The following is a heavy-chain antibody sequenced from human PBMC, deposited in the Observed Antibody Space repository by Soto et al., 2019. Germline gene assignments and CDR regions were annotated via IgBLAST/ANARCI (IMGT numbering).Heavy chain of an antibody. V-gene: IGHV1-3*01. D-gene: IGHD6-13*01. CDR1: GSTFTSYG. CDR2: ITAANGDT. J-gene: IGHJ5*02. CDR3: VRRHVSATGIDWFDP. Sequence: ASVKVSCKASGSTFTSYGIHWVRQAPGQRLEWMGWITAANGDTKYSPKFQGRVTITRDTAASTAYMELSSLRSEDTAVYYCVRRHVSATGIDWFDPWGQGTLVTVSS.